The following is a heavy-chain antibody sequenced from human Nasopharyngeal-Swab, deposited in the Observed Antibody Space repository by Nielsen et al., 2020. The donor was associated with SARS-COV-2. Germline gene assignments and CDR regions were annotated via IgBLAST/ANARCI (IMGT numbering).Heavy chain of an antibody. J-gene: IGHJ3*02. D-gene: IGHD3-10*01. Sequence: GESLKISCEGSGYSFCNYWISWVRQVPGKGLEWMGKVDRSDSYTNYNPSLRGHVTISVDRYISTAYLQWSSLKASDNAMYYCARQYQNYFGSGDYHGAFDIWGQGTMVTVSS. CDR1: GYSFCNYW. V-gene: IGHV5-10-1*01. CDR3: ARQYQNYFGSGDYHGAFDI. CDR2: VDRSDSYT.